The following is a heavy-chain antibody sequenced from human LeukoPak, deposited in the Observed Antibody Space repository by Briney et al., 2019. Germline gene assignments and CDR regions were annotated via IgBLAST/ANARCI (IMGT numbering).Heavy chain of an antibody. V-gene: IGHV3-74*01. CDR2: IDTNGRTT. Sequence: PGGSLRLSCAASSFTFSRYWSHWVRQAPGKGLVWVSRIDTNGRTTDYADSVKGRFTISRDNAKNTLFLEMNSLRAEDTAIYYCARDLAGADDYWGQGTLVTVSS. J-gene: IGHJ4*02. D-gene: IGHD6-13*01. CDR1: SFTFSRYW. CDR3: ARDLAGADDY.